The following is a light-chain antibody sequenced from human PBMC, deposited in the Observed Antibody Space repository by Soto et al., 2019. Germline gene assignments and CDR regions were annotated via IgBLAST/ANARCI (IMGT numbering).Light chain of an antibody. CDR2: EVS. CDR3: SSYTSSSTLDYV. CDR1: SSDVGGYNY. J-gene: IGLJ1*01. Sequence: QSVLTQPASVSGSPGQSITISCTGTSSDVGGYNYVSWYQQHPGKAPKLMIYEVSNRPSGVSNRFSGSKSGNTASLTISGLQAEDVADYYCSSYTSSSTLDYVCGTGTKLTVL. V-gene: IGLV2-14*01.